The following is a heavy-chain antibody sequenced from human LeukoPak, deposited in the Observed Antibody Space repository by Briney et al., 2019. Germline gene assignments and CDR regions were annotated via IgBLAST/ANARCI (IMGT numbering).Heavy chain of an antibody. J-gene: IGHJ5*02. CDR1: GFTFSSYA. D-gene: IGHD3-3*01. CDR2: ISGSGGST. CDR3: AKVAKARSYYDFWSGYFDWFDP. V-gene: IGHV3-23*01. Sequence: GGSLRLSCAAFGFTFSSYAMSWVRQAPGKGLEGVSAISGSGGSTYYADSVKGGFTISRDNSKNTLYLQMNSLRAEGTAVYYCAKVAKARSYYDFWSGYFDWFDPWGQGTLVTVSS.